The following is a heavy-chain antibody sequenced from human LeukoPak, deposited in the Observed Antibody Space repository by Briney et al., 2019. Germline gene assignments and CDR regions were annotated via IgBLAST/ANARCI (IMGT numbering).Heavy chain of an antibody. CDR3: ARGPACRKSTVTPQIDY. J-gene: IGHJ4*02. CDR1: GFTFRRYA. CDR2: ISGSGGST. D-gene: IGHD4-17*01. V-gene: IGHV3-23*01. Sequence: GGSLRLSCADSGFTFRRYAMRWGGQAPGKGVERVSDISGSGGSTYYADSVKGRFTISRDNSKNTLYLQMNSLRAEDTAVYYCARGPACRKSTVTPQIDYWGQGTLVTVSS.